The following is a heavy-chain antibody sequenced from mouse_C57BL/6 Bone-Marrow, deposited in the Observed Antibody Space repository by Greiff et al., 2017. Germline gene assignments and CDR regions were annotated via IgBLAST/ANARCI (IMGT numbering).Heavy chain of an antibody. D-gene: IGHD1-1*01. CDR2: IDPGDGDT. J-gene: IGHJ1*03. CDR3: ARSPYGSSPYWYFDV. CDR1: GFTIKDYY. Sequence: VQLQQSGAELVKPGASVKLSCTASGFTIKDYYMHWVKQRPEQGLEWIGRIDPGDGDTKYDPKFKGKATITADTSSNTAYVQLSSLTSEDTAVYYCARSPYGSSPYWYFDVWGTGNTVTVSS. V-gene: IGHV14-2*01.